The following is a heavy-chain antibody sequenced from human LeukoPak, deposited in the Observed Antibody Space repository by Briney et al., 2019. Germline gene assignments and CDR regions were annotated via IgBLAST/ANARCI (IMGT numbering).Heavy chain of an antibody. Sequence: GGSLRLSCVGSGVIVRSNYMTWVRQAPGKGLEWVSILYHGGSTYYAASVKGRFSISRDTSKNTLYLQMNSLRVEDTAVYYCATRRFGELTYWGQGTLVTVSS. CDR1: GVIVRSNY. CDR3: ATRRFGELTY. D-gene: IGHD3-10*01. CDR2: LYHGGST. V-gene: IGHV3-66*01. J-gene: IGHJ4*02.